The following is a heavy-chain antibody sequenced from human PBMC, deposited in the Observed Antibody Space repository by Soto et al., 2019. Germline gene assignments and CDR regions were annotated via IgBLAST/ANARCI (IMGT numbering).Heavy chain of an antibody. V-gene: IGHV3-43*01. Sequence: EVHLVESGGVVVQPGGSLRLSCAASGFTFDDHNMHWVRQASGKGLEWVSLISWDGETTYYADSVKGRFTISRDNSKHSLYLQMNALTTEDTALYYCASSQGDYWGQGTLVTVAS. CDR2: ISWDGETT. CDR1: GFTFDDHN. J-gene: IGHJ4*02. CDR3: ASSQGDY.